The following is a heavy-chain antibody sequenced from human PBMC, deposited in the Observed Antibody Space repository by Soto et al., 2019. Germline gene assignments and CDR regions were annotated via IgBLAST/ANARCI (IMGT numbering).Heavy chain of an antibody. Sequence: EVQVVQSGGGSVQPGGSLRLSCEASGFTFSSYGMTWVRQAPGKGLEWVAGISGSGVDTKYADSVKGRFIIARDNSMIKMYLQMNNLRVEDTAVYFCAIGGAYCYGDCTRAHWGQGTLVTVSS. D-gene: IGHD2-21*02. V-gene: IGHV3-23*04. CDR2: ISGSGVDT. CDR3: AIGGAYCYGDCTRAH. J-gene: IGHJ4*02. CDR1: GFTFSSYG.